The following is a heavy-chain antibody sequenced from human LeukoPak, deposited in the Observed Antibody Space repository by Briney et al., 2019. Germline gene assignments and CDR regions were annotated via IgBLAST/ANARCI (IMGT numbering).Heavy chain of an antibody. CDR1: GFTVGSNY. CDR3: ARDISDWFDP. Sequence: GGSLRLSCAASGFTVGSNYMSWVRQAPGKGLEWVSVIYSGGSTYYADSVKGRFTISRDNSKNTLYLQMNSLRAEDTAVYYCARDISDWFDPWGQGTLVTVSS. CDR2: IYSGGST. J-gene: IGHJ5*02. V-gene: IGHV3-66*02. D-gene: IGHD5-12*01.